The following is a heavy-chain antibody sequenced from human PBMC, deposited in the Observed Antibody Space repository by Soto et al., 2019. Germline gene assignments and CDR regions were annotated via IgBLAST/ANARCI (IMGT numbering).Heavy chain of an antibody. D-gene: IGHD2-8*01. Sequence: PGGSLRLSCAASGFNFSDYYMSWIRQAPGKGLEWVSYISSRSSTILYADSVKGRFTISRDNVKNSLNLQMNSLRAEDTAVYYCASGTNGAFFVYWGQGILVTVS. CDR1: GFNFSDYY. CDR2: ISSRSSTI. CDR3: ASGTNGAFFVY. V-gene: IGHV3-11*01. J-gene: IGHJ4*02.